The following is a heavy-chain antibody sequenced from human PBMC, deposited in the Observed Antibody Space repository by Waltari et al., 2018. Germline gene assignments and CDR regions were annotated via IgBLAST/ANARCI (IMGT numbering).Heavy chain of an antibody. D-gene: IGHD3-3*01. V-gene: IGHV1-69*01. Sequence: QVQLVQSGAEVKKPGSSVKVSCKASGGTFSSYAISWVRQDPGHGLEWMGGIIPILGTANYAQKFQGKVTITADESTSTAYMGLSSLRSEDTAVYYCARGVYGFGVVIPYYYGMDVWGQGTTVTVSS. CDR1: GGTFSSYA. CDR3: ARGVYGFGVVIPYYYGMDV. J-gene: IGHJ6*02. CDR2: IIPILGTA.